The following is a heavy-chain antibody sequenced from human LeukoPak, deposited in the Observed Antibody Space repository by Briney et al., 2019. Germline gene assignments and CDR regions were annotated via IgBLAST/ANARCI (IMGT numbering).Heavy chain of an antibody. D-gene: IGHD3-16*01. J-gene: IGHJ4*02. CDR3: TRVGERETGGRLFDY. CDR2: VYYNGPT. V-gene: IGHV4-39*07. Sequence: SEILSLTCTVSGGSIISRSYYWGGVRQSPGKGLEWMGSVYYNGPTYYNPSLMSRITISRDTSRNQFSLRLTSVTAADTAIYYCTRVGERETGGRLFDYWGQGTLVTVSS. CDR1: GGSIISRSYY.